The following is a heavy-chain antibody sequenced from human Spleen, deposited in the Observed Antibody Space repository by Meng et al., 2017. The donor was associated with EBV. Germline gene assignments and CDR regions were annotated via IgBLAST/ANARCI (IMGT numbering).Heavy chain of an antibody. J-gene: IGHJ4*02. D-gene: IGHD1-1*01. CDR2: VNPNSGGT. V-gene: IGHV1-2*06. CDR1: GYTFTGYY. Sequence: QVQVVKSGAEVKKPWASVRVSCKASGYTFTGYYIHWVRQAPGQGLEWMGRVNPNSGGTNYAQNFQGRVTMSRDTSISTAYMELSSLRSDDTAVYYCAAGNYFWGQGTLVTVSS. CDR3: AAGNYF.